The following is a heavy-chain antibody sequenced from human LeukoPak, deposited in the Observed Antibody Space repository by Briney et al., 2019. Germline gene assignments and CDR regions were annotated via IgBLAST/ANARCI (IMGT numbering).Heavy chain of an antibody. CDR2: IFYSGST. J-gene: IGHJ4*02. CDR3: ARGGYSSHFDY. V-gene: IGHV4-59*12. D-gene: IGHD5-18*01. CDR1: GGSISSYY. Sequence: SETLSLTCTVSGGSISSYYWSWIRQPPGKGLEWIGYIFYSGSTNCNPSLKSRVTISVYTSKNQFSLKLSSVTAADTAVYYCARGGYSSHFDYWGQGTLVTVSS.